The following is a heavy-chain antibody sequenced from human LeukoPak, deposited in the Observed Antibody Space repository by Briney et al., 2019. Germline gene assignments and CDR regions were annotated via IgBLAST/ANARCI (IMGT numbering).Heavy chain of an antibody. J-gene: IGHJ4*02. CDR3: ARALRIAAAGTSDY. CDR1: GYTFTSYG. Sequence: GASVKVSCKASGYTFTSYGISWVRQAPGQGLEWMGWISAYNGNTNYAQKLQGRVTMTTDTSTSTAYKELRSLRSDDTAVYYCARALRIAAAGTSDYWGQGTLVTVSS. V-gene: IGHV1-18*01. D-gene: IGHD6-13*01. CDR2: ISAYNGNT.